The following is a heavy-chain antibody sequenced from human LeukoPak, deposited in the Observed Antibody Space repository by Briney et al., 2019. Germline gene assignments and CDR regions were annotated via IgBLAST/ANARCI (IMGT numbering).Heavy chain of an antibody. V-gene: IGHV4-61*02. CDR1: GGSISSGSYY. CDR3: ARAKIEVVGATSDAFDI. CDR2: IYTSGST. J-gene: IGHJ3*02. D-gene: IGHD1-26*01. Sequence: SETLSLTCTVSGGSISSGSYYWSWIRQPAGKGLEWIGRIYTSGSTNYNPSLKSRVTISVDTSKNQFSLKLSSVTAADTAVYYCARAKIEVVGATSDAFDIWGQGTMVTVSS.